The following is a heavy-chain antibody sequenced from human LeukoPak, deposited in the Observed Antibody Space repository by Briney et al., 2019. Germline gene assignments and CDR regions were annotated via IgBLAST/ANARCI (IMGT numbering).Heavy chain of an antibody. CDR3: AKGHLDSSGWYHYFDH. J-gene: IGHJ4*02. D-gene: IGHD6-19*01. CDR2: ISGSGDRT. Sequence: GGSLRLSCVASGFTFSNYGMSWVRQAPGKGLERVSVISGSGDRTYYADSVKGRFTISRDNSKNTLHLQMNSLRVEDTAMDYCAKGHLDSSGWYHYFDHWAQGTLITVSS. CDR1: GFTFSNYG. V-gene: IGHV3-23*01.